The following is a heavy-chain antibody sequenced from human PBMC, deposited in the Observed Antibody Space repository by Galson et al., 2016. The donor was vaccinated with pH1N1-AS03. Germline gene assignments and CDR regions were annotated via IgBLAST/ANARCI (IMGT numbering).Heavy chain of an antibody. CDR2: VSFSGTT. V-gene: IGHV4-39*06. CDR3: ARQAEGRMLTLRHRYFDF. J-gene: IGHJ2*01. Sequence: SETLSLTCSVSGGSINISPYNWGWIRQSPGKGLEWLGSVSFSGTTYYNPSLKSRVSTSMATPENQLPLTLSAVTATDTAVYYCARQAEGRMLTLRHRYFDFWGRGIRVTVSS. CDR1: GGSINISPYN. D-gene: IGHD1-14*01.